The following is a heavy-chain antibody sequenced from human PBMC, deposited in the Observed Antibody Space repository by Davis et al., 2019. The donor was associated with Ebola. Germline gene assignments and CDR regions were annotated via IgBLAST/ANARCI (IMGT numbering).Heavy chain of an antibody. V-gene: IGHV3-66*01. CDR3: ARDLSRGWFDP. D-gene: IGHD6-13*01. J-gene: IGHJ5*02. CDR1: GINVRSSY. Sequence: GGSLRLSCAASGINVRSSYMSWVRQAPGKGLEWVSVLYSGGSTFYADSLEGRFTISRDNSNNTLYLQMNSLRAEDTAVYYCARDLSRGWFDPWGQGTLVTVSS. CDR2: LYSGGST.